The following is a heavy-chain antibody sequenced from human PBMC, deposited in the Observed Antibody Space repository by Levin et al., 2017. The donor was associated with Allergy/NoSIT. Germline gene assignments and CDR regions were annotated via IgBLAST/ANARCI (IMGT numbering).Heavy chain of an antibody. Sequence: GGSLRLSCAASGFTFSDYYMSWIRQAPGKGLEWVSYISSSGSTIYYADSVKGRFTISRDNAKNSLYLQMNSLRAEDTAVYYCARDCLYYDILTGYPNRFDYWGQGTLVTVSS. CDR2: ISSSGSTI. D-gene: IGHD3-9*01. CDR3: ARDCLYYDILTGYPNRFDY. V-gene: IGHV3-11*01. CDR1: GFTFSDYY. J-gene: IGHJ4*02.